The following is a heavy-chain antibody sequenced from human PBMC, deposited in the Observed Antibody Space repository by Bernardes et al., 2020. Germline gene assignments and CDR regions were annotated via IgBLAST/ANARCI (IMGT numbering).Heavy chain of an antibody. CDR2: IVSYVGNI. CDR1: SG. Sequence: SGVGGVLKKTGQGLEWMGWIVSYVGNIKYAQKFQDRMTMTTDTSTTTGYMELRNLRSDDTAVYFCARSVRSTGQRTFDVWGQGTLVTVSS. J-gene: IGHJ5*02. CDR3: ARSVRSTGQRTFDV. D-gene: IGHD2-8*02. V-gene: IGHV1-18*01.